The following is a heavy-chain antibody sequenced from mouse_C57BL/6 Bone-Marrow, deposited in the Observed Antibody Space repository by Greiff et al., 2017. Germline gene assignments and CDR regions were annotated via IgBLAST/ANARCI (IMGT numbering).Heavy chain of an antibody. CDR2: IDPENGDT. J-gene: IGHJ2*01. D-gene: IGHD6-1*01. Sequence: VQLQQSGAELVRPGASVKLSCTASGFNIKDDYMHWVKQRPEQGLEWIGWIDPENGDTEYASKFQGKATITADTSSKTAYLQLSSLTSEDSAVYYCTPSQPYFDYWGQGTTLTVSS. V-gene: IGHV14-4*01. CDR3: TPSQPYFDY. CDR1: GFNIKDDY.